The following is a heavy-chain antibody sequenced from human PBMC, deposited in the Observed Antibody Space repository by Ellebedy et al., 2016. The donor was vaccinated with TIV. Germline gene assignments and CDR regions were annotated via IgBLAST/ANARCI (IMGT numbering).Heavy chain of an antibody. CDR3: ASETFNDVDLDLWGLFDI. V-gene: IGHV3-66*01. Sequence: GGSLRLSCAASGFTINSNYMSWVRQAPGKGLEWVSLIYVDGNTYYADSVKGRFTISRDNSKNTLYPQMNSLRAEDTAIYFCASETFNDVDLDLWGLFDIWGQGTTVTVSS. CDR2: IYVDGNT. CDR1: GFTINSNY. D-gene: IGHD2/OR15-2a*01. J-gene: IGHJ3*02.